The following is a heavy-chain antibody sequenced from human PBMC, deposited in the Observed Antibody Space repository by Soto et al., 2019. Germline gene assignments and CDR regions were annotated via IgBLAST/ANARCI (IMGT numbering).Heavy chain of an antibody. CDR3: ARQPGGMDV. J-gene: IGHJ6*03. CDR1: GFTFSSYW. Sequence: HPGGSLRLSCAASGFTFSSYWISWVRQAPGKGLEWVANIKQDGSEKYYVDSVKGRVTISVDTSKNQFSLKLSSVTAADTAVYYCARQPGGMDVWGKGTTVTVSS. D-gene: IGHD2-2*01. V-gene: IGHV3-7*05. CDR2: IKQDGSEK.